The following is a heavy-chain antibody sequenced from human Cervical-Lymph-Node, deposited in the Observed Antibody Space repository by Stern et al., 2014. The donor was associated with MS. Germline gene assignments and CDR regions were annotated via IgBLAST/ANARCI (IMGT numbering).Heavy chain of an antibody. CDR2: MNPNSGDT. CDR3: ASSTSSAHYYYYGMDV. Sequence: LVQSGASVKVSCKASGYTFTSYDINWVRQATGQGLEWMGWMNPNSGDTGYPQKFQGRVTMTRNTSISTAYMELSSLRSEDTAVYYCASSTSSAHYYYYGMDVWGQGTTVTVSS. D-gene: IGHD6-19*01. J-gene: IGHJ6*02. V-gene: IGHV1-8*01. CDR1: GYTFTSYD.